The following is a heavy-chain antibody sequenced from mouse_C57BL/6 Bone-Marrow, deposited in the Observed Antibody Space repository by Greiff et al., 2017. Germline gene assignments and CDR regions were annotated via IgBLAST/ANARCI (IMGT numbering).Heavy chain of an antibody. J-gene: IGHJ2*01. CDR2: IDPSDSYT. CDR1: GYTFTSYW. D-gene: IGHD1-1*01. CDR3: AREGYGSSFDY. V-gene: IGHV1-69*01. Sequence: VKLMESGAELVMPGASVKLSCKASGYTFTSYWMHWVKQRPGQGLEWIGEIDPSDSYTNYNQKFKGKSTLTVDKSSSTAYMQLSSLTSEDSAVYYCAREGYGSSFDYWGQGTTLTVSS.